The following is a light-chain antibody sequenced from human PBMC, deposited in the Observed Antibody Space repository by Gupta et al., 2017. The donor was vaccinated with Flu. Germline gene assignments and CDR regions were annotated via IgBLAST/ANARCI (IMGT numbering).Light chain of an antibody. J-gene: IGKJ4*01. CDR1: QSISSW. Sequence: PSTLSASVGDRVTITCRASQSISSWLAWYQQKPGKAPKLLIYKASSLESGVPSRFSGSGSGTEFTLTISSLQPDDFATYYCQQSNTYWVTFGGGTKVEIK. CDR3: QQSNTYWVT. V-gene: IGKV1-5*03. CDR2: KAS.